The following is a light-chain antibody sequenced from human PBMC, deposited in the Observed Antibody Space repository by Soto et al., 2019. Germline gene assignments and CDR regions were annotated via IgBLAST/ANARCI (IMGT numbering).Light chain of an antibody. CDR2: EVS. CDR3: SSYTTIGTVV. J-gene: IGLJ2*01. CDR1: SSNVGSFNL. V-gene: IGLV2-14*02. Sequence: QSALTQPASVSGSPGQSITISCTGTSSNVGSFNLVSWYQHHPGKAPKLMIYEVSNRPSGVSDRFSGSKSGDTASLTIAGLQAEDEADYYCSSYTTIGTVVFGGGTQLTVL.